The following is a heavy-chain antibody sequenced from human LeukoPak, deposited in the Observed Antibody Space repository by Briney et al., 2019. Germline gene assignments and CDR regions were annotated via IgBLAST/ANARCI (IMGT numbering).Heavy chain of an antibody. V-gene: IGHV3-43*01. CDR3: AKDIRSSSFNYFDY. CDR2: ISWGGDSA. D-gene: IGHD6-13*01. Sequence: QPGGSLRLSCAASGFTFDDYTMHWVRQAPGKGLEWVSLISWGGDSASYADSVKGRFTISRDNTNNSLYLQMNSLRTEDTALYYCAKDIRSSSFNYFDYWGQGTLVTVSS. J-gene: IGHJ4*02. CDR1: GFTFDDYT.